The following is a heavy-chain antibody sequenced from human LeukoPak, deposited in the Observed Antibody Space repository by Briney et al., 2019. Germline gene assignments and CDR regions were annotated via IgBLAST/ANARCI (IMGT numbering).Heavy chain of an antibody. CDR1: GFTFSSYI. CDR2: ITSTGSYM. V-gene: IGHV3-21*01. D-gene: IGHD3-10*01. J-gene: IGHJ4*02. CDR3: ARAMSYYYGSAFDY. Sequence: GGSLRLSCAASGFTFSSYIMNWVRQAPGKGLEWVSSITSTGSYMYYADSVKGRFTISRDNAKNSLYLQMSSLRAEDTAVYYCARAMSYYYGSAFDYWGQGTLVTVSS.